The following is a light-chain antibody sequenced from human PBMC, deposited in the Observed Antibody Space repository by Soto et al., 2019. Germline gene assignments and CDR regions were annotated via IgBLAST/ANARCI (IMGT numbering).Light chain of an antibody. CDR3: QQYNSYSLT. Sequence: DIQMTQSPSTLSGSLGDRVTITCRASQSISSGLACYQQKPGKAPKLLIYDASSLQSGVPSRFSGSESGTEFTLTISSLQPDDFATYYCQQYNSYSLTFGGGTKVDIK. CDR2: DAS. J-gene: IGKJ4*01. CDR1: QSISSG. V-gene: IGKV1-5*01.